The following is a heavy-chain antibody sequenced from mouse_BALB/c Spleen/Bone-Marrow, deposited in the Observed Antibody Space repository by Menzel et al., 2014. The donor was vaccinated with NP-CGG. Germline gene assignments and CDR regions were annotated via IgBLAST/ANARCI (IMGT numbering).Heavy chain of an antibody. CDR1: GFSLSTSGMG. CDR3: ARSPDGYGFAH. CDR2: IYWDDDK. V-gene: IGHV8-12*01. D-gene: IGHD2-2*01. J-gene: IGHJ3*01. Sequence: QVTLKESGPGILQPSQTLSLTCSFSGFSLSTSGMGVSWIRQPSGKGLEWLAHIYWDDDKRYNPTLKSRLTISKDTSSNQVFLKITSVDTADTATYFCARSPDGYGFAHWGQGTLVTVSA.